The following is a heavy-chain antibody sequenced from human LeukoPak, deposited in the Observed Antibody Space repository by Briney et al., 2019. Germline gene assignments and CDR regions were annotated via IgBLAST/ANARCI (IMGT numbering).Heavy chain of an antibody. Sequence: GGSLRLSCAASGFTFSSYAMSWVRQAPGKGLEWVSAISGSGGSTYYADSVKGRFTISRDNSKNTLYLQMNSLRAEDTAVYYCAKDETVTGSLPYRDYWGQGTLVTVPS. CDR2: ISGSGGST. CDR1: GFTFSSYA. V-gene: IGHV3-23*01. D-gene: IGHD1-14*01. CDR3: AKDETVTGSLPYRDY. J-gene: IGHJ4*02.